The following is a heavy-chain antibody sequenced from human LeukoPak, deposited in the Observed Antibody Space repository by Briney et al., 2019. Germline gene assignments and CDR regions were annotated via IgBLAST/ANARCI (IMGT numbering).Heavy chain of an antibody. CDR2: INPKSGGT. CDR3: ARAVVVTAIRATTFDS. J-gene: IGHJ4*02. Sequence: GASVKVSCKASGFTFTDYYIHWVRQAPGQGLEWMGWINPKSGGTNYAQKFQGWVTMTRDTSITTAYMELSRLRSDDTAVYYCARAVVVTAIRATTFDSWGQGTLVTVSS. CDR1: GFTFTDYY. D-gene: IGHD2-21*02. V-gene: IGHV1-2*04.